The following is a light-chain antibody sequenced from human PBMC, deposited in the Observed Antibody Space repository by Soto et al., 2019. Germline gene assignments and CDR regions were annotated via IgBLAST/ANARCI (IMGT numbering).Light chain of an antibody. V-gene: IGLV4-69*01. CDR1: SGHGSYA. J-gene: IGLJ2*01. Sequence: QSVLTQSPSASASLGASVKLTCTLSSGHGSYAIAWHQQQPEKGPRYLMKLNSDGSHNKGDGIPDRFSGSSSGAERCLTISSLQSEDEADYYCQTWGTGIQVFGAGTKVTVL. CDR2: LNSDGSH. CDR3: QTWGTGIQV.